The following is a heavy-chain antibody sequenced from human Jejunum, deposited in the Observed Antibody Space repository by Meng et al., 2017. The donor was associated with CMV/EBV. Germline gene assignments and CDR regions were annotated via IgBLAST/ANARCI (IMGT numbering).Heavy chain of an antibody. V-gene: IGHV4-4*07. Sequence: QVQLQGSGPGLVKPSETLSLTCTVSGASISTYYWTWIRQPAGKGLEWIGHIYTGGATNYNPSLKSRVTMSVDTSKTQFFLRLNSVTAADTATYYCAGSRPGGGACDYWGQGILVTVFS. CDR1: GASISTYY. D-gene: IGHD3-16*01. J-gene: IGHJ4*02. CDR2: IYTGGAT. CDR3: AGSRPGGGACDY.